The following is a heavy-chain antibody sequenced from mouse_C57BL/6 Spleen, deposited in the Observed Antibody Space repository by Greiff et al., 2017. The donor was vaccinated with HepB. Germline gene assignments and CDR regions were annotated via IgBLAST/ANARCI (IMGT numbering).Heavy chain of an antibody. Sequence: QVQLQQSGPELVKPGASVKISCKASGYAFSSSWMNWVKQRPGKGLEWIGRIYPGDGDTNYNGKFKGKATLTADKSSSTAYMQLSSLTSDDSAVYFCARYGNYDAMDYWGQGTSVTVSS. J-gene: IGHJ4*01. CDR2: IYPGDGDT. V-gene: IGHV1-82*01. CDR1: GYAFSSSW. CDR3: ARYGNYDAMDY. D-gene: IGHD2-1*01.